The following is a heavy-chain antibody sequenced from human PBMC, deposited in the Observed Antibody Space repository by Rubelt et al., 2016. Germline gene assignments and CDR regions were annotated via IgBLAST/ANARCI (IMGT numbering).Heavy chain of an antibody. J-gene: IGHJ4*02. V-gene: IGHV3-7*01. CDR1: GFTFTNSW. Sequence: EVQLVESGGGLVQPGGSLRLSCAASGFTFTNSWMSWVRQAPGKGLEWVDNIKQDGRENYYVDSVKGRVTITRDNAKNSVYLEMNSLRAEDTAVYYCARRRTGGVYFDSWGQGTLVTVSS. D-gene: IGHD1-14*01. CDR2: IKQDGREN. CDR3: ARRRTGGVYFDS.